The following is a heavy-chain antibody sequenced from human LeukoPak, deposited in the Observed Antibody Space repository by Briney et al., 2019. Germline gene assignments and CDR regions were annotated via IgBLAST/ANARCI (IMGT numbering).Heavy chain of an antibody. CDR3: AKKVSAARANGWFDP. CDR2: IYHSGST. D-gene: IGHD6-13*01. Sequence: SETLSLTCAVSGYSISSGYYWGWIRQPPGKGLEWSGRIYHSGSTYYNPSLKSRVTISVDTSKNQFSLKLSSVTAADTAVYYCAKKVSAARANGWFDPWGQGTLVTVSS. CDR1: GYSISSGYY. J-gene: IGHJ5*02. V-gene: IGHV4-38-2*01.